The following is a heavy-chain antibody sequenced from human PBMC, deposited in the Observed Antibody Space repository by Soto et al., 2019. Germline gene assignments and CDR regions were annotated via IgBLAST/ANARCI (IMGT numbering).Heavy chain of an antibody. Sequence: QVQLVESGGGVVQPGRSLRLSCAASGFTFSSYGMHWVRQAPGKGLEWVAVISYDGSNKYYADSVKGRFTISRDNSKNTLYLQMNSLRADDTAVYYCAKQRTTVTIPPSPDYYFDYWGQGTLVTVSS. J-gene: IGHJ4*02. CDR1: GFTFSSYG. CDR3: AKQRTTVTIPPSPDYYFDY. CDR2: ISYDGSNK. V-gene: IGHV3-30*18. D-gene: IGHD4-17*01.